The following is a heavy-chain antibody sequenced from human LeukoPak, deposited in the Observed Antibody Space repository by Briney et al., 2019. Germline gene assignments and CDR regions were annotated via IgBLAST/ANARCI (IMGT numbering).Heavy chain of an antibody. CDR3: ARGVDL. CDR2: ITHSGSP. CDR1: SGSLSGYY. J-gene: IGHJ2*01. V-gene: IGHV4-34*01. Sequence: PSETLSLTCGVSSGSLSGYYWRWIRQPPGGGLEWLGEITHSGSPNYNPSLKSRVTISGDTSKKQFSLNLKSVTAADMGVYYCARGVDLWGRGTPVTVSS.